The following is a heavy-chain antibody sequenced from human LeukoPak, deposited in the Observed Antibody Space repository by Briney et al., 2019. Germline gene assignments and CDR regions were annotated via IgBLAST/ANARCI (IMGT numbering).Heavy chain of an antibody. D-gene: IGHD3-10*01. CDR3: AKDSMVRGVIMTPIDMDY. CDR1: GLTFSSYG. J-gene: IGHJ4*02. V-gene: IGHV3-30*18. Sequence: GGSLRLSCAVSGLTFSSYGMHWVRQAPGKGLEWVAVISYDGGDKYYADSVKGRFTISRDNSKNTLYLQMNSLRPEDTAVYFCAKDSMVRGVIMTPIDMDYWGQGTLVTVSS. CDR2: ISYDGGDK.